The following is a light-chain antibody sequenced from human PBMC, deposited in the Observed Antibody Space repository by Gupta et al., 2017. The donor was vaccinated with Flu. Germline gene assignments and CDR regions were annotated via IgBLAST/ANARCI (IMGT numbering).Light chain of an antibody. CDR2: WAS. CDR3: QQYYEAPPIT. Sequence: SFCYTGNNKSYFAWYQQKRPQTPNMLMYWASTRESGVPDRFSGGRCRTDFTPSTSSLQAADVTVYFCQQYYEAPPITFGPGTRLDI. V-gene: IGKV4-1*01. CDR1: SFCYTGNNKSY. J-gene: IGKJ5*01.